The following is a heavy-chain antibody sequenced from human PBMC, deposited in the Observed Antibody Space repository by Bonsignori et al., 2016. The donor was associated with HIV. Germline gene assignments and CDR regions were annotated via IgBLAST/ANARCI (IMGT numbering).Heavy chain of an antibody. V-gene: IGHV4-34*01. Sequence: GSLRLSCAVYGGSFSGYYWSWIRQPPGKGLEWIGEINHSGSTNYNPSLKSRVTISVDTSKNQFSLKLSSVTAADTAVYYCARGRYSSGWYFDYWGQGTLVTVSS. CDR2: INHSGST. D-gene: IGHD6-19*01. CDR3: ARGRYSSGWYFDY. CDR1: GGSFSGYY. J-gene: IGHJ4*02.